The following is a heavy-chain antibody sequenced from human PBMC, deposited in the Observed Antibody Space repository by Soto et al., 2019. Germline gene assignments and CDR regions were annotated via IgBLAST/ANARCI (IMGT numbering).Heavy chain of an antibody. CDR3: ARVTDAFDI. Sequence: SETLSLTCTVPGGSISSYYWSWIRQPPGKGLEWIGYIYYSGSTNHNPSLKSRVTISVDTSKNQFSLKLSSVTAADTAVYYCARVTDAFDIWGQGTMVTVSS. CDR1: GGSISSYY. CDR2: IYYSGST. V-gene: IGHV4-59*01. J-gene: IGHJ3*02.